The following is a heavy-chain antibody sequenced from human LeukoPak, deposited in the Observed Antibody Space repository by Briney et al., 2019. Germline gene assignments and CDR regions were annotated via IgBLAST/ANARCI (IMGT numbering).Heavy chain of an antibody. CDR2: IYSGGST. CDR3: ARFLAVAGSEGYYYYGMDV. J-gene: IGHJ6*02. CDR1: GFTVSSNY. V-gene: IGHV3-66*01. Sequence: GGSLRLSCAASGFTVSSNYMSWVRQAPGKGLEWVSVIYSGGSTDYADSVKGRFTISRDNSKNTLYLQMNSLRAEDTAVYYCARFLAVAGSEGYYYYGMDVWGQGTTVTVSS. D-gene: IGHD6-19*01.